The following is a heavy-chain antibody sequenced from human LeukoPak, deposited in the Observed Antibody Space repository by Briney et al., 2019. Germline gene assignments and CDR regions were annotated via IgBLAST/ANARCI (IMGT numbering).Heavy chain of an antibody. CDR1: GGSISSSSYY. Sequence: SETLSLTCTASGGSISSSSYYWDWLRQPPVKGLEWIGSIYYSGTTYYSPSLESRVTIFVDTSKNEFSLNMSSVTAADTAVYYCARARYYDFWSGYYTSNYYYYYMDVWGKGTTVTVSS. D-gene: IGHD3-3*01. CDR3: ARARYYDFWSGYYTSNYYYYYMDV. CDR2: IYYSGTT. J-gene: IGHJ6*03. V-gene: IGHV4-39*01.